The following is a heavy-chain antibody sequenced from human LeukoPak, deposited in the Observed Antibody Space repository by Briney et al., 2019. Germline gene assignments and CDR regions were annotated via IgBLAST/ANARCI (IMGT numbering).Heavy chain of an antibody. CDR2: IWYDGSNK. CDR1: GFTFSSYG. J-gene: IGHJ4*02. CDR3: ARDSGYYYDSSGYYAPTAADNDY. D-gene: IGHD3-22*01. Sequence: GGSLRLSCAASGFTFSSYGMHWVRQAPGKGLEWVAVIWYDGSNKYYADSVKGRFTISRDNSKNTLYLQMNSLRAEDTAVYYCARDSGYYYDSSGYYAPTAADNDYWGQGTLVTVSS. V-gene: IGHV3-33*01.